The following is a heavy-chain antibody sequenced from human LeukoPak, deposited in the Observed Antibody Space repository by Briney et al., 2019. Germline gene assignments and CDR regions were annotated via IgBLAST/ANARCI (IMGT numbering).Heavy chain of an antibody. Sequence: SETLSLTCTVSGGSISSYYWSWIRQPPGKGLEWIGYIYYSGCTNYNPSLKSRVTISVDTSKNQFSLKLSSVTAADTAVYYCARDLGLGFDYWGQGTLVTVSS. D-gene: IGHD3/OR15-3a*01. V-gene: IGHV4-59*01. CDR2: IYYSGCT. J-gene: IGHJ4*02. CDR3: ARDLGLGFDY. CDR1: GGSISSYY.